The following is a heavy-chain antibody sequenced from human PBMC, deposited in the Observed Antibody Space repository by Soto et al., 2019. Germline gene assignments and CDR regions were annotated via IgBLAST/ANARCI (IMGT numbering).Heavy chain of an antibody. J-gene: IGHJ6*03. CDR3: ARISGGNYVRYFYMDG. Sequence: SETLSLTCTVSGGSISSGGYYWSWIRQHPGKGLEWIGYIYYSGSTYYNPSLKSRVTISVDTSKNQFSLKLSSVTVADTSVFFCARISGGNYVRYFYMDGWGKGTTVTVSS. D-gene: IGHD2-21*02. CDR1: GGSISSGGYY. V-gene: IGHV4-31*03. CDR2: IYYSGST.